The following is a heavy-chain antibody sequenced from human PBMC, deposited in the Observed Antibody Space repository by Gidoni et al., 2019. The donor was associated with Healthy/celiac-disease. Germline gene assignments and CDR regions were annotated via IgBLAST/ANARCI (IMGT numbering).Heavy chain of an antibody. CDR3: ARGGHYDSSSFDY. V-gene: IGHV4-61*02. J-gene: IGHJ4*02. D-gene: IGHD3-22*01. CDR1: GGSISSGSYY. CDR2: IYTSGST. Sequence: QVQLQESGPGLVKPSQTLSLTCTVSGGSISSGSYYWSWIRQPAGKGLEWIGRIYTSGSTNYNPSLKSRVTISVDTSKNQFSLKLSSVTAADTAVYYCARGGHYDSSSFDYWGQGTLVTVSS.